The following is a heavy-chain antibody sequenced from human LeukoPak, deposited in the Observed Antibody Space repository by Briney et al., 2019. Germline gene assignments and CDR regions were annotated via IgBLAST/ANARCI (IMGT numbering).Heavy chain of an antibody. J-gene: IGHJ6*03. CDR2: ISSSGSTI. Sequence: GGSLRLSCAASGFTFSDYYMSWIRQAPGKGLEWVSYISSSGSTIYYADSVKGRFTISRDNAKNSLYLQMNSLRAEDTAVFYCAKDGVILAPGVYWYMDVWGRGTTVTVSS. V-gene: IGHV3-11*04. D-gene: IGHD3-16*02. CDR3: AKDGVILAPGVYWYMDV. CDR1: GFTFSDYY.